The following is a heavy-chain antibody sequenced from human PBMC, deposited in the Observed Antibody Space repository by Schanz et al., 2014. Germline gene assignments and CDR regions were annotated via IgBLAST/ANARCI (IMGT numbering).Heavy chain of an antibody. D-gene: IGHD6-19*01. CDR3: ARSYSSGWYPYYYGMDV. CDR1: GFTFINPW. Sequence: EVQLVESGGGLVKPGGSLRLSCAASGFTFINPWMNWVRQAPGKGLEWVSAITDSGGSTYYADSVKGRFTISRDNSKNTLYLQMNSLRAEDSAVYYCARSYSSGWYPYYYGMDVWGQGTTVTVSS. CDR2: ITDSGGST. V-gene: IGHV3-23*04. J-gene: IGHJ6*02.